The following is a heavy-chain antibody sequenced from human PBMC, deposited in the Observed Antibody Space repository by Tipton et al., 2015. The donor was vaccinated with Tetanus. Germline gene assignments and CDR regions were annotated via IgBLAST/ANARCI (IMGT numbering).Heavy chain of an antibody. CDR3: ARGGITAAGILDY. CDR1: GDSISSSTYY. V-gene: IGHV4-39*07. CDR2: IYENGDT. Sequence: TLSLTCSLSGDSISSSTYYWGWIRQPPGKGLEWIGSIYENGDTYYTPSLKSRLTISVDTSKNQFSLNLSSVTAADTAVYYCARGGITAAGILDYWGQGTLVTVSS. J-gene: IGHJ4*02. D-gene: IGHD6-13*01.